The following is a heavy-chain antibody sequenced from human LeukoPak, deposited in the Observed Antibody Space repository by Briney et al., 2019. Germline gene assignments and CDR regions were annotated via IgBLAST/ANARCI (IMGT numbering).Heavy chain of an antibody. V-gene: IGHV3-21*01. CDR1: GFTVSRYS. J-gene: IGHJ4*02. Sequence: GGSLRLSCAASGFTVSRYSMNWVRQAPGKGLEWVASISSCSSYIYYADSGKGRFTICRDNAKNSLYLHMNSLRAEDTAVYYCARGSRYFDYWGQGTLVTVSS. CDR3: ARGSRYFDY. CDR2: ISSCSSYI.